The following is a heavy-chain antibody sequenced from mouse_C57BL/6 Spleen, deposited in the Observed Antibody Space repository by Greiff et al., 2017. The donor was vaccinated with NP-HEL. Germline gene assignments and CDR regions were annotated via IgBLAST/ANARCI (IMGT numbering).Heavy chain of an antibody. CDR2: IYPGSGST. Sequence: QVQLQQPGAELVKPGASVRMSCKASGYTFTSYWITWVKQRPGQGLEWIGDIYPGSGSTNYNEKFKSKATLTVDTSSSTAYMQLSSLTSEDSAVYYCARRRGYYAMDYWGQGTSVTVSS. V-gene: IGHV1-55*01. CDR1: GYTFTSYW. J-gene: IGHJ4*01. CDR3: ARRRGYYAMDY.